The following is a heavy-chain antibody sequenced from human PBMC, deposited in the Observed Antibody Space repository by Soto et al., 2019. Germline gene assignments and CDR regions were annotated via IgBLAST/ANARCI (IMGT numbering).Heavy chain of an antibody. D-gene: IGHD2-15*01. CDR1: GGSVSSGTYY. V-gene: IGHV4-61*01. CDR2: IYHSGSA. J-gene: IGHJ4*02. CDR3: ARGGGETATFDF. Sequence: QVQLQESGPGLVKPSETLSLTCTVSGGSVSSGTYYWSWIRQAPGKGLEWIAYIYHSGSANNNPSLKSRVTISVDTAKNQFSLKLSSVTTADTAVYSCARGGGETATFDFWGQGTLVTVSS.